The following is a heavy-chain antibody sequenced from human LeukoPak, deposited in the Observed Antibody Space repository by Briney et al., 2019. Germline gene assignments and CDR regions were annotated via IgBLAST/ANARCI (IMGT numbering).Heavy chain of an antibody. CDR1: GGTFSIYA. J-gene: IGHJ4*02. V-gene: IGHV1-69*06. Sequence: GASVKVSCKASGGTFSIYAISWVRQAPGQGLEWMGGIIPIFGTANYAQKFQGRVTITADKSTSTAYMELSSLRSEDTAVYYCARSGYYDSSGYFDYWGQGTLVTVSS. CDR2: IIPIFGTA. D-gene: IGHD3-22*01. CDR3: ARSGYYDSSGYFDY.